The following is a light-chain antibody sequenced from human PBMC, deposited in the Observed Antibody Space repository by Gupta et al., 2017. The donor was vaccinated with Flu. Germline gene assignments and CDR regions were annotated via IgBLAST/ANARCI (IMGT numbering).Light chain of an antibody. Sequence: QSVLTQPPSASGTPGQRVTISCSGSSSNIGRNTVNWYQQLPGTAPKLLIYSNNQRPSGFPDRFSGSKSGTSASLAISGLQSEDEADYYCAAWDDSLNVPVFGGGTKLTVL. CDR2: SNN. V-gene: IGLV1-44*01. J-gene: IGLJ3*02. CDR1: SSNIGRNT. CDR3: AAWDDSLNVPV.